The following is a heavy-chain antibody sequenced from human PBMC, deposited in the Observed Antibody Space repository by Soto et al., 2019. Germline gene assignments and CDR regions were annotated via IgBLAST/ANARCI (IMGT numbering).Heavy chain of an antibody. CDR3: TKARLGGGDGYNSYYNNAMDV. CDR1: GFTFDDYA. CDR2: ISWNSGRI. V-gene: IGHV3-9*01. D-gene: IGHD3-16*01. J-gene: IGHJ6*02. Sequence: EMQLVESGGGLVQPGMSLRLSCAASGFTFDDYAMYWVRQVPGKGLEWVSGISWNSGRIGYADSVKGRFTISRDNAKNSLYQQMHSLRPEHTPVYYCTKARLGGGDGYNSYYNNAMDVGGQGTTVTVSS.